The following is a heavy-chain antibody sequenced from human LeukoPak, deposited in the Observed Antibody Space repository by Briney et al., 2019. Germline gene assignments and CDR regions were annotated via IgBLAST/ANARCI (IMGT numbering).Heavy chain of an antibody. CDR1: GGSISSYY. J-gene: IGHJ4*02. CDR3: AGDHYEKLDY. D-gene: IGHD4-17*01. V-gene: IGHV4-59*01. Sequence: PSETLSLTCTVSGGSISSYYWSWIRQPPGKGLEWIGYIYYSGSTNYNPSLKSRVTISVDTSKNQFSLKLSSVTAADTAVYYCAGDHYEKLDYWGQGTLVTVSS. CDR2: IYYSGST.